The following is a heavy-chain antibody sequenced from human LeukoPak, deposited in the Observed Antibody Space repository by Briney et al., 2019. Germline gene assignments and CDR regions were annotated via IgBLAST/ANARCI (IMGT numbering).Heavy chain of an antibody. V-gene: IGHV4-59*12. CDR1: GGSISSYY. CDR3: ARDSGGGYGSGSYPD. J-gene: IGHJ4*02. CDR2: IYYSGST. D-gene: IGHD3-10*01. Sequence: SETLSLTCTVSGGSISSYYWSWIRQPPGKGLEWIGYIYYSGSTNYNPSLKGRVSISVDTSKNQFSLKLSSVTAADTAVYYCARDSGGGYGSGSYPDWGQGTLVTVSS.